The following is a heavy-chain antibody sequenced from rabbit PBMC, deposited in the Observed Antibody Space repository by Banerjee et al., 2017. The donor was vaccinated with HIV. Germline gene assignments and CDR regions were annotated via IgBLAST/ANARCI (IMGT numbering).Heavy chain of an antibody. CDR2: IYGGSSDNI. V-gene: IGHV1S40*01. J-gene: IGHJ6*01. CDR1: GFDISSYY. CDR3: ARDSGSSFSSYGMDL. Sequence: QSLEESGGDLVKPGASLTLTCTASGFDISSYYMSWVRQAPGTGLEWIARIYGGSSDNIGYASWAKGRFTISKTSSTTVTLQMTSLTAADTATYFCARDSGSSFSSYGMDLWGPGTLVTVS. D-gene: IGHD8-1*01.